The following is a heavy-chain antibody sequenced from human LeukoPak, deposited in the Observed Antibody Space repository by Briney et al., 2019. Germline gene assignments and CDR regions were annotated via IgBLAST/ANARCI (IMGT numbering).Heavy chain of an antibody. CDR3: ASGGLDSSGSTVDY. CDR2: IYYSGST. D-gene: IGHD3-22*01. J-gene: IGHJ4*02. V-gene: IGHV4-31*01. CDR1: GGSISSGGYY. Sequence: SETLSLTCTVSGGSISSGGYYWSWLRQHPGKGLEWIGYIYYSGSTYYNPSLKSLVTISVDTSKNQFSLKLSSVTAADTAVYYCASGGLDSSGSTVDYWGQGTLVTVSS.